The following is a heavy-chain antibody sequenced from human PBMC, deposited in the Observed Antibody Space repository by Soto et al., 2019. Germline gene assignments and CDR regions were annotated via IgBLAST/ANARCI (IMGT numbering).Heavy chain of an antibody. CDR2: ISGSGGST. CDR1: GFTFSIYA. V-gene: IGHV3-23*01. Sequence: PGGSLRLSCAASGFTFSIYAMSWFRQAPGKGLEWVSAISGSGGSTYYADSVKGRFTISRDNSKNTLYLQMNSLRAEDTAVYYCAKFMKRATVTTNGYYWGQGTLVTVSS. CDR3: AKFMKRATVTTNGYY. J-gene: IGHJ4*02. D-gene: IGHD4-17*01.